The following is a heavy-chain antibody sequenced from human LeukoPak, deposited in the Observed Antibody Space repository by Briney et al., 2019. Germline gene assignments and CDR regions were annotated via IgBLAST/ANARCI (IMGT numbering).Heavy chain of an antibody. CDR3: ARRYYYGEPFDY. J-gene: IGHJ4*02. CDR2: IYHSGTP. D-gene: IGHD3-10*01. CDR1: GYSISSGYY. V-gene: IGHV4-38-2*01. Sequence: KPSETLSLTCAVSGYSISSGYYWGWIRQPPGKGLEWIGTIYHSGTPYCNPSLKSRVTISVDTSKNQFSLKLSSVTAADTAVYYCARRYYYGEPFDYWGQGTLVTVSS.